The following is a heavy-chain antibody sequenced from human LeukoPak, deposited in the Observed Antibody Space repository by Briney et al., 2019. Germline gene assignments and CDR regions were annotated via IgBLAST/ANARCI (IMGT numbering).Heavy chain of an antibody. CDR1: GFTFRSYE. J-gene: IGHJ4*02. V-gene: IGHV3-48*03. D-gene: IGHD3-22*01. CDR3: ARGRSGWDY. CDR2: ISSSGSTI. Sequence: TGGSLRLSCAASGFTFRSYEMNWVRQAPGKGLEWVSYISSSGSTIYYTDSVKGRFTISRDNAKNSLYLQMSSPRAEDTAVYYCARGRSGWDYWGQGTLVTVSS.